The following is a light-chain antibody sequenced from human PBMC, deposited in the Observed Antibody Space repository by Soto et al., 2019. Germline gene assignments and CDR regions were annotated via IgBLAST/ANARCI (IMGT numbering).Light chain of an antibody. Sequence: EIVLTQSPGTLSLSPGERATLSCRASQSVSSNYLAWYQQKPGQAPRLRIYGASSRATGIPASFSGSGSGTDFPLTINRREPEDFALFSCQQYGTSPVTFAQGPKV. V-gene: IGKV3-20*01. CDR2: GAS. CDR3: QQYGTSPVT. CDR1: QSVSSNY. J-gene: IGKJ1*01.